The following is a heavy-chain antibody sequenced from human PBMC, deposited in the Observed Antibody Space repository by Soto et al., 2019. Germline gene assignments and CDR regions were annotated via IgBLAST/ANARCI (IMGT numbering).Heavy chain of an antibody. D-gene: IGHD2-21*02. CDR2: IYHSGSA. V-gene: IGHV4-4*02. J-gene: IGHJ3*02. CDR3: ARVPGVVVSADDAFDI. Sequence: QVQLQESGPGLVKPSGTLSLTCSVSGGSVSSSNWWSWVRQSPGKGLEWMGEIYHSGSAHYNPSLKSRATISLDKYKTQFSLRLTSVTAADTAVYYCARVPGVVVSADDAFDIWGPGTRVIVSS. CDR1: GGSVSSSNW.